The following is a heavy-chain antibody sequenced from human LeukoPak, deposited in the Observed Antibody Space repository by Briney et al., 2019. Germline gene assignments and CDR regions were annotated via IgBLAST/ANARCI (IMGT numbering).Heavy chain of an antibody. CDR2: LNKDADRK. CDR3: ARATTASARDH. J-gene: IGHJ4*02. CDR1: GFNFRAYW. Sequence: GRTLRLPHAASGFNFRAYWMRWARQAPGKGLEWGASLNKDADRKYYGDSVKGRFTIPRDNAKNTLYRQVDSLRVEDTAVYYCARATTASARDHWGQGTLVTVSS. V-gene: IGHV3-7*01. D-gene: IGHD1-14*01.